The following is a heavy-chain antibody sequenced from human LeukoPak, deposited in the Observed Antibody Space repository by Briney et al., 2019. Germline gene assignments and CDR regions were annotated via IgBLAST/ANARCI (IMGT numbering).Heavy chain of an antibody. J-gene: IGHJ3*02. D-gene: IGHD3-22*01. Sequence: PSETLSLTCTVSGGSISSDYWSWIRQPPGKGLEWIGYIYFSGSTNYNPSLKSRVTISVDTSKNQFSLKLSSVTAADTAVYYCARGLYYYDSSGYYPNDAFDIWGQGTMVTVSS. CDR3: ARGLYYYDSSGYYPNDAFDI. CDR2: IYFSGST. CDR1: GGSISSDY. V-gene: IGHV4-59*01.